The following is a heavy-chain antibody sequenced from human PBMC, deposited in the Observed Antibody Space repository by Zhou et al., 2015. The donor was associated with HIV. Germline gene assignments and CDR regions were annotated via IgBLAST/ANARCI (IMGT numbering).Heavy chain of an antibody. CDR2: INPSGGST. CDR3: ARDRKAVHSVIYDSSEYFDY. J-gene: IGHJ4*02. CDR1: GYTFTSYY. Sequence: QVQLVQSGAEVKKPGASVKVSCKASGYTFTSYYMHWVRQAPGQGLEWMGIINPSGGSTSYAQKFQGRVTMTRDTSTSTVYMELSSLRSEDTAVYYCARDRKAVHSVIYDSSEYFDYWGQGTLVTVSS. D-gene: IGHD3-22*01. V-gene: IGHV1-46*01.